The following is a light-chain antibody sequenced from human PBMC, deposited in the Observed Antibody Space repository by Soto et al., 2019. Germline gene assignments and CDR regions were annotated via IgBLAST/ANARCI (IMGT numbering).Light chain of an antibody. V-gene: IGKV1-39*01. CDR1: QSISSY. CDR2: DAS. Sequence: DIQITQSPSSLSGSVGQTVTIIFSSSQSISSYLNWYQQKAGKAPKLLIYDASSLRSGVPSRFSGSGSGTDFTLTISSLQSEDFATYYCQQSYSIPRTFGKGTKVDIK. CDR3: QQSYSIPRT. J-gene: IGKJ2*01.